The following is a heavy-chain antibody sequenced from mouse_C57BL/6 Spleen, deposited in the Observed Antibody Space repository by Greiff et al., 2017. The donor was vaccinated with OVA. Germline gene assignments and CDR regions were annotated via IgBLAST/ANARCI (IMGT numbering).Heavy chain of an antibody. Sequence: EVKVVESGPGMVKPSQSLSLTCTVTGYSITSGYDWHWIRHFPGNKLEWMGYISYSGSTNYNPSLKSRISITHDTSKNHFFLKLNSVTTEDTATYYCARGEGYYGYFDVWGTGTTVTVSS. D-gene: IGHD2-2*01. V-gene: IGHV3-1*01. CDR3: ARGEGYYGYFDV. CDR1: GYSITSGYD. CDR2: ISYSGST. J-gene: IGHJ1*03.